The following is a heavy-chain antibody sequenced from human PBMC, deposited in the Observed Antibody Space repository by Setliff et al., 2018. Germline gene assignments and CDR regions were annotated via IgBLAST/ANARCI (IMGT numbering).Heavy chain of an antibody. V-gene: IGHV3-74*01. CDR2: INSDGSST. D-gene: IGHD3-22*01. CDR3: ARGMNYYDSSGPTDYFFDY. J-gene: IGHJ4*02. CDR1: GFAFSSYW. Sequence: PGGSLRLSCAASGFAFSSYWMHWVRQAPGKGLVWVSRINSDGSSTSYADSVKGRFTISRDNAKNTLYMQMSSLRAEDTAAYYCARGMNYYDSSGPTDYFFDYWGQGTLVTVSS.